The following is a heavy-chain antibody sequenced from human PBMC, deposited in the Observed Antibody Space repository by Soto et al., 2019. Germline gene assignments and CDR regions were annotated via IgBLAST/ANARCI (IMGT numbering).Heavy chain of an antibody. CDR2: TYYRSKWYN. CDR3: ARDRYANTYFDY. D-gene: IGHD1-1*01. V-gene: IGHV6-1*01. Sequence: SQTLSLTCAISGDSVSSNSAAWNWIRQSPSRGLEWLGRTYYRSKWYNDYAVSVKSRIGINPDTSRNQFSLQLNSVTPEDTAVYFCARDRYANTYFDYWGQGTLVTVSS. J-gene: IGHJ4*02. CDR1: GDSVSSNSAA.